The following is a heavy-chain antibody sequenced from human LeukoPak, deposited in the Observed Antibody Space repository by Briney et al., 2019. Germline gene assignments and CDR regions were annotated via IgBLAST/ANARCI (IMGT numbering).Heavy chain of an antibody. CDR3: ASLDSSGWYYFDY. D-gene: IGHD6-19*01. CDR2: IYYSGST. V-gene: IGHV4-59*08. CDR1: GGSISSYY. Sequence: TSGTLSLTCTVSGGSISSYYWSWIRQPPGKGLEWIAYIYYSGSTIYNPSLKSRVTISVDTSKNQFSLKLSSVTAADTAVYYCASLDSSGWYYFDYWGQGTLVTVSS. J-gene: IGHJ4*02.